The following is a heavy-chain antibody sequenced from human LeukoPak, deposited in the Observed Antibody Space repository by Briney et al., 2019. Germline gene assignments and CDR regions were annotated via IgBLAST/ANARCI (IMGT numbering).Heavy chain of an antibody. J-gene: IGHJ4*02. CDR3: AREGKMVDY. Sequence: GGSLRLSCAASGFTFSTYSMNWVRQAPGKGLEWVSSISSSGYIYYADSMKGRFTISRDNAKNSLYLQMNSLRAEDTAVHYCAREGKMVDYWGQGTLVTVSS. D-gene: IGHD2-8*01. CDR2: ISSSGYI. V-gene: IGHV3-21*01. CDR1: GFTFSTYS.